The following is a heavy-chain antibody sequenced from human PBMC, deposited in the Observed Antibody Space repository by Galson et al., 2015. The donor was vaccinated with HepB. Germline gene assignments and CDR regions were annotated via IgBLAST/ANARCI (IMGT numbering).Heavy chain of an antibody. CDR2: FTTSGGST. Sequence: SLRLSCAASGFTFSSYAMSWVRQAPGKWLEWVSGFTTSGGSTYYADSVKGRFTISRDNSKNTLYLQMNSLRAEDTAVYYCARRTRGSYYYFDYWGQGTLVTVSS. CDR3: ARRTRGSYYYFDY. J-gene: IGHJ4*02. V-gene: IGHV3-23*01. D-gene: IGHD3-10*01. CDR1: GFTFSSYA.